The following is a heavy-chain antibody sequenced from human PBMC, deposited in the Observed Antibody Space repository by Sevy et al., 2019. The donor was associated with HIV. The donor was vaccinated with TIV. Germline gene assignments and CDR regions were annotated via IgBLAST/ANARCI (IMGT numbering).Heavy chain of an antibody. D-gene: IGHD4-17*01. V-gene: IGHV3-23*01. J-gene: IGHJ4*02. CDR2: IGDSDTAT. CDR3: AKGSYAAFNLFEY. Sequence: GGSLRLSCAASGFTFSSYAMSWVRQAPGRGLEWVSLIGDSDTATYYTDSVRGRFTISRDSSKNTQYLQMTSLRAGDTAVYYCAKGSYAAFNLFEYWGQGTLVTVSS. CDR1: GFTFSSYA.